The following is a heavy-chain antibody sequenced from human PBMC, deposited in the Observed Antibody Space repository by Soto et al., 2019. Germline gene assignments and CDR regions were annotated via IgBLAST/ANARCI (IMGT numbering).Heavy chain of an antibody. J-gene: IGHJ5*02. CDR2: ISSSSSYI. Sequence: GGSLRLSCAASGFTFSLYNMNWVRQAPGKGLEWVSSISSSSSYIYYADSVKGRFTNSRDNAKNSLYLQMNSLRAEDTAVYYCARGQSDEREEYCSSTSCSKGWFDPWGQGTLVTVSS. V-gene: IGHV3-21*01. CDR3: ARGQSDEREEYCSSTSCSKGWFDP. CDR1: GFTFSLYN. D-gene: IGHD2-2*01.